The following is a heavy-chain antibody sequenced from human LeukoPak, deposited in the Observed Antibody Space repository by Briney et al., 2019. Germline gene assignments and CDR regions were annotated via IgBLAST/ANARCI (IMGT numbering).Heavy chain of an antibody. CDR2: INSDGSSK. D-gene: IGHD4/OR15-4a*01. J-gene: IGHJ5*02. CDR3: ARDMELLNWFDP. V-gene: IGHV3-74*01. CDR1: RFTFSSYC. Sequence: PAGALRLSCAPSRFTFSSYCMHGVRQAPRKGLVWVCSINSDGSSKRYAVSVKGPFTMSRPNDTNTLYLEMHSLRAEDTDVYYCARDMELLNWFDPWGKGTMVTVSS.